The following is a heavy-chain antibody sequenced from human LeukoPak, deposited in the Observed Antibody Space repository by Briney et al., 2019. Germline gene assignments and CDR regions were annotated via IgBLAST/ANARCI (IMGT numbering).Heavy chain of an antibody. D-gene: IGHD6-19*01. CDR1: GFTFSSYA. V-gene: IGHV3-23*01. CDR2: ISGSGGST. Sequence: PGGSLRLSCAASGFTFSSYAMSWVRQAPGKGLEWVSAISGSGGSTYYADSVKGRFTISRDNSKNTLYLQMNSLRAEDTALYYCAKGPRGSSGWSDYWGQGTLVTVSS. CDR3: AKGPRGSSGWSDY. J-gene: IGHJ4*02.